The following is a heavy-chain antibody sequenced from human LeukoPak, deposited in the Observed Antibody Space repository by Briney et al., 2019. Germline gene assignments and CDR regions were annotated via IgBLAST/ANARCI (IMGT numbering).Heavy chain of an antibody. CDR2: IKGDGSHT. Sequence: GGSLRLSCAASGFTFSSYWMHWVRQAPGKGLVWASRIKGDGSHTIYADSVKGRFTISRDNAKNTLYLQMKSLRVEDTAVYYCVRDWDHFDFDSWGQGTLVTVST. CDR1: GFTFSSYW. D-gene: IGHD3-9*01. J-gene: IGHJ5*01. CDR3: VRDWDHFDFDS. V-gene: IGHV3-74*01.